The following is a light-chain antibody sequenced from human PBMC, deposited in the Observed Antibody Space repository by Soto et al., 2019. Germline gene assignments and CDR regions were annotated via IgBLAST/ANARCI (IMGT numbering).Light chain of an antibody. CDR3: QQRSNWPPWT. CDR1: QSIYTK. Sequence: EIVLTQSPGTLSLSPGEGATLSCRASQSIYTKLAWYQKKSGQAPRLLIYDASNRATGIPARFSGSGSGTDFTLTISSLEPEDFAVYYCQQRSNWPPWTFGQGTKVDIK. CDR2: DAS. V-gene: IGKV3-11*01. J-gene: IGKJ1*01.